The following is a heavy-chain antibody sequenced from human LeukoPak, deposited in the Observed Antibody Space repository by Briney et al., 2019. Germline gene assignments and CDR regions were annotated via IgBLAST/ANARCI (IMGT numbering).Heavy chain of an antibody. CDR3: ARRYYASGSADH. CDR1: GYSFTSYW. CDR2: IDPSDSYT. V-gene: IGHV5-10-1*01. Sequence: GESLKISCKGSGYSFTSYWISWVRQMPGKGLEWMGRIDPSDSYTNYSPSFQGHVTISVGKSISTAYLQWSSLKASDTAMYYCARRYYASGSADHWGQGTLVTVSS. J-gene: IGHJ4*02. D-gene: IGHD3-10*01.